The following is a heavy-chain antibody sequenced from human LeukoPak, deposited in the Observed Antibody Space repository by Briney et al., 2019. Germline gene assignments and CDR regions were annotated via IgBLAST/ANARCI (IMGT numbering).Heavy chain of an antibody. V-gene: IGHV1-8*01. CDR2: MNPNSGNT. J-gene: IGHJ5*02. CDR3: ARGRKAAAGTNNWFDP. D-gene: IGHD6-13*01. CDR1: GYTFTSYD. Sequence: ASVKVSCKASGYTFTSYDISWVRLATGQGLEWMGWMNPNSGNTGYAQKFQGRVTMTRNTSISTAYMELSSLRSEDTAVYYCARGRKAAAGTNNWFDPWGQGTLVTVSS.